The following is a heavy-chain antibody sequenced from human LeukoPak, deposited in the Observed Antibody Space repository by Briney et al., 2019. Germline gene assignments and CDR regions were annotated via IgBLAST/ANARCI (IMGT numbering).Heavy chain of an antibody. CDR1: GGSFSGYY. J-gene: IGHJ4*02. Sequence: SETLSLTCAVYGGSFSGYYWSWIRQPPGKGLEWIGEINHSGSTNYNPSLKSRVTISVDTSKNQFSLTLSYVTAADTAVYFCARGPSCGGDCYFAYWGQGTLVTVSS. CDR2: INHSGST. V-gene: IGHV4-34*01. CDR3: ARGPSCGGDCYFAY. D-gene: IGHD2-21*02.